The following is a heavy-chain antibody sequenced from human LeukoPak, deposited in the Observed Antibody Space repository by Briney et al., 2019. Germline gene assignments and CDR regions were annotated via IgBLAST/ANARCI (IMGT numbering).Heavy chain of an antibody. CDR3: AKDLRKDGIWDIDY. D-gene: IGHD1-14*01. CDR1: GFTFSTYT. CDR2: IYGSGGAS. Sequence: GGSLRLSCAASGFTFSTYTMNWVRQAPGQGLEWVSGIYGSGGASLYADSVKGRFTISRDNSQNTVFLQMDSLRDEDTALYYCAKDLRKDGIWDIDYWGQGTLVTVSS. J-gene: IGHJ4*02. V-gene: IGHV3-23*01.